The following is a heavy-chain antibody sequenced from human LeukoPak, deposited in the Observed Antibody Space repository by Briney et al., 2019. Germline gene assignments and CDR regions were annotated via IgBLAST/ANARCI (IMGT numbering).Heavy chain of an antibody. CDR3: AKSMGDDFYYYGMDV. D-gene: IGHD2-21*01. J-gene: IGHJ6*02. CDR1: GFTFSSYW. V-gene: IGHV3-23*01. Sequence: GGSLRLSCAASGFTFSSYWMHWVRQAPGKGLEWVSSISNSGGSTYYADSVKGRFTISRDNSKNTLYLQMNSLRAEDTAVYYCAKSMGDDFYYYGMDVWGQGTTVTVSS. CDR2: ISNSGGST.